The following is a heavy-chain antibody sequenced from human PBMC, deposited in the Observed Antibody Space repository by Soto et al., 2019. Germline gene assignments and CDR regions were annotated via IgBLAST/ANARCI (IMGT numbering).Heavy chain of an antibody. V-gene: IGHV2-5*02. J-gene: IGHJ4*02. CDR2: IYWDDDK. Sequence: QITLKESGPPLVKPTQTFTLACTFSGFSLSTSGMGVGWIRQPPGKALEWLALIYWDDDKRYSPSLKSRLTITKDTSKNQVVLKMTNMDPVDTATYYCAHYSSTSSFVYWGQGTLVTVSS. CDR3: AHYSSTSSFVY. CDR1: GFSLSTSGMG. D-gene: IGHD6-13*01.